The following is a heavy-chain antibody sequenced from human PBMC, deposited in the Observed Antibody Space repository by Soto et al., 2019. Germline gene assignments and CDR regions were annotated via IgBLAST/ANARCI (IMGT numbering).Heavy chain of an antibody. J-gene: IGHJ6*02. Sequence: GGSLRLSCAASGFTFSRFWMSWVRQAPGTGLEWVANMKPDGSEGYYVASGKGRFTISRDNARNSLYLQMNSLRAEDTAVYYCAPSMDRGALDFYYYGMDVWGQGTTVTVSS. CDR2: MKPDGSEG. D-gene: IGHD3-10*01. CDR3: APSMDRGALDFYYYGMDV. V-gene: IGHV3-7*05. CDR1: GFTFSRFW.